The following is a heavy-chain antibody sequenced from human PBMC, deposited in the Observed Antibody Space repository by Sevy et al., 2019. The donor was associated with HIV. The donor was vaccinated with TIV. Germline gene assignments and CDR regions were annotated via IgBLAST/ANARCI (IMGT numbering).Heavy chain of an antibody. CDR2: IIPIFGTA. D-gene: IGHD1-26*01. CDR3: ASNCSVGANGYYYYYGMDV. CDR1: GGTFSSYA. Sequence: ASVKVSCKASGGTFSSYAISWVRQAPGQGLEWMGGIIPIFGTANYAQKFQGRVTITADESTSPAYMERSSLRSEDTAVYYCASNCSVGANGYYYYYGMDVWGQGTTVTVSS. J-gene: IGHJ6*02. V-gene: IGHV1-69*13.